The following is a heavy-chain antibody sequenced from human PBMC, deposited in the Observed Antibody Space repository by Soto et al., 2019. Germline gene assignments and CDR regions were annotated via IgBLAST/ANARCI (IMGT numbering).Heavy chain of an antibody. CDR1: RVTFIGYW. CDR3: STTVGY. D-gene: IGHD2-8*02. J-gene: IGHJ4*02. Sequence: EVQLEQSGGGLVQPGGSLRLSCVASRVTFIGYWMSWVRQAPGRGLEWVATIRQDGGQMYYVDSVKGRFTIARDRAKNSLYLQMNRMTGEDTTLYYCSTTVGYWGQGILVTVSS. V-gene: IGHV3-7*05. CDR2: IRQDGGQM.